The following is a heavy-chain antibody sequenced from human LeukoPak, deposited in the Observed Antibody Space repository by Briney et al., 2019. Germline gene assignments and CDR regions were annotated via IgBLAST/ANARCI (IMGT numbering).Heavy chain of an antibody. J-gene: IGHJ6*02. D-gene: IGHD3-3*01. CDR1: GGTFSSYA. CDR2: IIPILGIA. CDR3: ASDYDFWSGYYHGMDV. V-gene: IGHV1-69*04. Sequence: SVKVSCKASGGTFSSYAISWVRQAPGQGLEWMGRIIPILGIANYAQKFQGRVTITADKSTSTAYMELSSLRSEDTAVYYCASDYDFWSGYYHGMDVWGQGTTVTVSS.